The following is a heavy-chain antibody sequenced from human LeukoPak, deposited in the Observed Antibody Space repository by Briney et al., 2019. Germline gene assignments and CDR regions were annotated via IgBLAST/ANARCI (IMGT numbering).Heavy chain of an antibody. CDR1: GGSINYDY. V-gene: IGHV4-59*08. D-gene: IGHD2-21*02. Sequence: PSETLSLTCTVSGGSINYDYWSWIRQSPGKRLEWIGYIHYSGATNYSPSLNSRVTISVDTSKNQFSLKLSSVTAADTALYYCATLRGASTAVIDSWGQGTLVTVSS. CDR3: ATLRGASTAVIDS. J-gene: IGHJ4*02. CDR2: IHYSGAT.